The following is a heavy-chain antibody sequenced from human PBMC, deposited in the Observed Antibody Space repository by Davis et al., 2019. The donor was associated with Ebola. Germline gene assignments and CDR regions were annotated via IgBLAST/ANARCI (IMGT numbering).Heavy chain of an antibody. CDR3: AREYDERSDIVVVVAAELDY. CDR2: ISSSSSYI. J-gene: IGHJ4*02. D-gene: IGHD2-15*01. CDR1: GFTFSSYS. V-gene: IGHV3-21*01. Sequence: GESLKISCAASGFTFSSYSMNWVRQAPGKGLEWVSSISSSSSYIYYADSVKGRFTISRDNAKNSLYLQMNSLSAEDTAVYYCAREYDERSDIVVVVAAELDYWGQGTLVTVSS.